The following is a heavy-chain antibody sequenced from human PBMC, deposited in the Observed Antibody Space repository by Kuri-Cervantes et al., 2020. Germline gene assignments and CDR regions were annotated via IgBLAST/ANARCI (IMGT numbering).Heavy chain of an antibody. D-gene: IGHD5-18*01. Sequence: GESLKISCAASGFTFSSYAMTWVRQAPGKGLEWVSALSSSGSSTYYADSVQGRFTISRDNAKNSLYLQMNSLRDEDTAVYYCARVQGDTAIEFDYWGQGTLVTVSS. V-gene: IGHV3-23*01. CDR3: ARVQGDTAIEFDY. CDR2: LSSSGSST. J-gene: IGHJ4*02. CDR1: GFTFSSYA.